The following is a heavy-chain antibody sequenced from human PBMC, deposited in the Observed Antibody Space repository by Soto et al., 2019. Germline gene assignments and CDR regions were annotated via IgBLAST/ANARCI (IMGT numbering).Heavy chain of an antibody. V-gene: IGHV3-30*18. CDR3: AKDPSNGGYALPFDYYFDY. Sequence: QVQLVESGGGVVQPGRSLRLSCAASGFTFSSYGMHWVRQAPGKGLEWVAVISYDGSNKYYADSVKGRFTISRDNSKNTLYLQMNSLRAEDTAVYYCAKDPSNGGYALPFDYYFDYWGQGTLVTVSS. CDR1: GFTFSSYG. J-gene: IGHJ4*02. D-gene: IGHD3-22*01. CDR2: ISYDGSNK.